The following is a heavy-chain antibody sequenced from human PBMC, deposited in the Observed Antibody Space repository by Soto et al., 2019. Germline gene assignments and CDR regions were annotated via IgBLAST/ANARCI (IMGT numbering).Heavy chain of an antibody. Sequence: QVQLVQSGAEVKKPGASVKVSCKASGYSFTSYDINWVRQAPGQGLEWMGWMNPSSGNTGYAQKFRXRXXRTRNTSITTAYMELSSLKSEDTAVYYCARARVLGGKGCDPWGQGTLVIVSS. CDR2: MNPSSGNT. V-gene: IGHV1-8*01. D-gene: IGHD3-10*01. CDR1: GYSFTSYD. CDR3: ARARVLGGKGCDP. J-gene: IGHJ5*02.